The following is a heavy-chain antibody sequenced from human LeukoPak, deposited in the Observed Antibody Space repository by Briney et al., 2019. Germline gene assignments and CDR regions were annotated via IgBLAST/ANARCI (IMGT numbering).Heavy chain of an antibody. D-gene: IGHD4-17*01. CDR2: ISVYNGNT. Sequence: RASVKVSFKASGYTFTSYGISWVRQAPGQGLEWMGWISVYNGNTNYAQKLQGRVTMTTDTSTSTAYMELRSLRSDDTAVYYCARGKVTTGSWFDPWGQGTLVTVSS. J-gene: IGHJ5*02. CDR1: GYTFTSYG. V-gene: IGHV1-18*01. CDR3: ARGKVTTGSWFDP.